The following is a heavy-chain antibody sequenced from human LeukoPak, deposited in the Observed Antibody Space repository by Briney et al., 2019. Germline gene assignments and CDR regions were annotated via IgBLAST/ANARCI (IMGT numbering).Heavy chain of an antibody. J-gene: IGHJ4*02. CDR1: GFTFSSSA. Sequence: GGSLRLSCAASGFTFSSSAMSWVRQAPGKGLQWVSAISGSGGSTYYADSVKGHFTISRDNSKNTLYLQMNSLRAEDTAVYYCAKDMRFDWTPYYFDYWGRGTLVTVSS. CDR2: ISGSGGST. D-gene: IGHD3-9*01. CDR3: AKDMRFDWTPYYFDY. V-gene: IGHV3-23*01.